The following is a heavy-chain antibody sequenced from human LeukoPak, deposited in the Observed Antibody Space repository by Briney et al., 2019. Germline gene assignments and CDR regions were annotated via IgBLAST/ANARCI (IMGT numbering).Heavy chain of an antibody. CDR3: ARAAPYSGYDYSPGWFDP. Sequence: SETLSLTCAVYGGSFSGYYWSWIRQPPGKGLEWIGEINHSGSTNYNPSLKSRVTISVDTSKNQFSLKLSSVTAADTAVYYCARAAPYSGYDYSPGWFDPWGQGTLVTVSS. V-gene: IGHV4-34*01. D-gene: IGHD5-12*01. CDR1: GGSFSGYY. CDR2: INHSGST. J-gene: IGHJ5*02.